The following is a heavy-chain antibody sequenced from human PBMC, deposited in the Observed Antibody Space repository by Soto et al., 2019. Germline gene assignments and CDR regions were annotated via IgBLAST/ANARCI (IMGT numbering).Heavy chain of an antibody. CDR3: ARADGIGYYYDSSCFYYFVY. D-gene: IGHD3-22*01. V-gene: IGHV1-2*04. CDR2: INPNSGGT. J-gene: IGHJ4*02. Sequence: ASVKVSCKASGYTFTGYYMHWVRQAPGQGLEWMGWINPNSGGTNYAQKFQGWVTMTRDTSISTAYMELSRLRSDDTAVYYCARADGIGYYYDSSCFYYFVYWGQGTLVTVSS. CDR1: GYTFTGYY.